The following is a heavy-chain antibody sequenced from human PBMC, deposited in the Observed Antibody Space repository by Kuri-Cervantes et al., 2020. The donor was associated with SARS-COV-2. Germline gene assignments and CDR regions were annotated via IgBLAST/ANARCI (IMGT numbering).Heavy chain of an antibody. CDR3: AREEGGELGEAFDY. CDR2: ISFDGRNT. CDR1: GFAFSDYA. V-gene: IGHV3-30*04. D-gene: IGHD7-27*01. J-gene: IGHJ4*02. Sequence: GESLKISCAASGFAFSDYAIDWVRQAPGKGLEWVAIISFDGRNTKYADSMKGRLTISRDNAKTSLYLQMNSLKPEDTAVYYCAREEGGELGEAFDYWGQGALVTVSS.